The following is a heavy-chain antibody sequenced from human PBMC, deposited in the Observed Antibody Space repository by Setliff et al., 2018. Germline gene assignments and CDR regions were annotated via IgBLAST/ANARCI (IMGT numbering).Heavy chain of an antibody. J-gene: IGHJ3*02. D-gene: IGHD1-26*01. CDR2: IYTSGST. CDR1: GGSISNYY. V-gene: IGHV4-4*07. CDR3: ARKGISALSGAFDM. Sequence: PSETLSLTCTVSGGSISNYYWSWIRQPAGKGLEWIGRIYTSGSTNYNPSLKSRVTMSVDMSKNQFSLKLSSVTAADTAVYYCARKGISALSGAFDMWGQGTMVTVS.